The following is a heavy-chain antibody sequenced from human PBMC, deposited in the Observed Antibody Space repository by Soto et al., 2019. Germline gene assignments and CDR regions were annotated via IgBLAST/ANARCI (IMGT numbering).Heavy chain of an antibody. J-gene: IGHJ6*02. CDR2: IIPIFGTA. V-gene: IGHV1-69*06. Sequence: SVKVSCKXSGGTFSSYAISWVRQAPGQGLEWMGGIIPIFGTANYAQKFQGRVTITADKSTSTAYMELSSLRSEDTAVYYCARETFPRDYYYYYGMDVWGQGTTVTVSS. CDR1: GGTFSSYA. CDR3: ARETFPRDYYYYYGMDV.